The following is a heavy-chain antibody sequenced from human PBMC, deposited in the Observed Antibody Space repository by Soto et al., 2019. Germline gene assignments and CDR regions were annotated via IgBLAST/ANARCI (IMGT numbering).Heavy chain of an antibody. V-gene: IGHV4-61*01. J-gene: IGHJ4*02. CDR1: GGSVSSGSYY. Sequence: SETLSLTCTVSGGSVSSGSYYWSWIRQPPGKGLKWIGYIYYSGSTNYNPSLKSRVTISVDTSKNQFSLKLSSVTAADTAVYYCARSMVRGVVAFDYWGQGTLVTVSS. CDR3: ARSMVRGVVAFDY. CDR2: IYYSGST. D-gene: IGHD3-10*01.